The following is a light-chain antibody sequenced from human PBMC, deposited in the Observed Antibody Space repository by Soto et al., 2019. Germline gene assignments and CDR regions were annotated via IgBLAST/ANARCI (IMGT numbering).Light chain of an antibody. CDR2: GAS. CDR1: QSVSSN. Sequence: EIVMAQSPATLSVSPGERATLPCRASQSVSSNLAWYQQKPGQAPRLLIYGASTRATGIPARFSGSGSGTEFTLTISSLQSEDFAVHYCQQYNNWPPWTFGQGTKV. V-gene: IGKV3-15*01. CDR3: QQYNNWPPWT. J-gene: IGKJ1*01.